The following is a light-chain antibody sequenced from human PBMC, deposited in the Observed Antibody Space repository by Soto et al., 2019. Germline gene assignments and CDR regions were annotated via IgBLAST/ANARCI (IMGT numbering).Light chain of an antibody. J-gene: IGLJ3*02. V-gene: IGLV1-40*01. CDR1: SSTIGAGYE. Sequence: QSALTQPPSVSGAPGQRVTISCTGSSSTIGAGYEVHWYQHLPGTAPKLLIYLNNNRPSGVPDQFSGSNSGTSATLAITGLQAEDEADYYCQSFDNSMSGLREFGGGTKLPVL. CDR3: QSFDNSMSGLRE. CDR2: LNN.